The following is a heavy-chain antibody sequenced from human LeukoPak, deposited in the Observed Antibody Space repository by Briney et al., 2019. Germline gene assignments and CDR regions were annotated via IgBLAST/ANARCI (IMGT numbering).Heavy chain of an antibody. V-gene: IGHV1-2*02. CDR2: INPNSGGT. CDR1: GYTFTDYY. D-gene: IGHD6-6*01. CDR3: ARGSEYSSSHY. J-gene: IGHJ4*02. Sequence: ASVTVSCKASGYTFTDYYIHWVRQAPGQGREWMGWINPNSGGTNYAQKFQGRVTMTRDTSISTTYMELSRLRSDDTAVYYCARGSEYSSSHYWGQGTLVTVSS.